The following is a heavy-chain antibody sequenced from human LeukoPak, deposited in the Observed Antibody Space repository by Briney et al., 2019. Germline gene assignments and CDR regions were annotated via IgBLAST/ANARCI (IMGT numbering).Heavy chain of an antibody. CDR3: ANAMVRGLPFAPEFDY. J-gene: IGHJ4*02. D-gene: IGHD3-10*01. CDR2: ISSDGSNK. Sequence: GRSLRLSCAASGFTFSSYGMHWVRQAPGKGLEWVAVISSDGSNKYYADSVKGRFTISRDNSKNTLYLQMNSLRAEDTAVYYCANAMVRGLPFAPEFDYWGQETLLTVSS. V-gene: IGHV3-30*18. CDR1: GFTFSSYG.